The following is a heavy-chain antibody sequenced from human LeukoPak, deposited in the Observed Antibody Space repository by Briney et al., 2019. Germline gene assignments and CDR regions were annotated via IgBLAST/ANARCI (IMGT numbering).Heavy chain of an antibody. CDR2: INSDGTTT. Sequence: GRSLRLSCAASGFTFSSYGMHWVRHAPGKGLVWVSHINSDGTTTNYADSVKGRFTISRDNAQNTLYLQMNSLRAEDTAVYYCARGTALQDYWGQGTLVTVSS. D-gene: IGHD2/OR15-2a*01. CDR3: ARGTALQDY. V-gene: IGHV3-74*01. CDR1: GFTFSSYG. J-gene: IGHJ4*02.